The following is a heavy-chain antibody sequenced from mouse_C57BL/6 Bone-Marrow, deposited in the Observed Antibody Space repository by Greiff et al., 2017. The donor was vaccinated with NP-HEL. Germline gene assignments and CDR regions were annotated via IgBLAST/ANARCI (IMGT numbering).Heavy chain of an antibody. D-gene: IGHD1-1*01. Sequence: VQGVESGAELARPGASVKLSCKASGYTFTSYGISWVKQRTGQGLEWIGEIYPRSGNTYYNEKFKGKATLTADKSSSTAYMELRSLTSEDSAVYFCARYYGSSGFAYWGQGTLVTVSA. CDR1: GYTFTSYG. CDR3: ARYYGSSGFAY. CDR2: IYPRSGNT. V-gene: IGHV1-81*01. J-gene: IGHJ3*01.